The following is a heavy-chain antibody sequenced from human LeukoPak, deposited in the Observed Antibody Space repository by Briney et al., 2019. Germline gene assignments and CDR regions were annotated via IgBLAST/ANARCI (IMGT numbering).Heavy chain of an antibody. D-gene: IGHD6-13*01. CDR3: ARVNSSSWYVGLYYFDY. V-gene: IGHV4-59*01. Sequence: SETLSLTCTVSGGSISSYYWSWIRQPPGKGLEWIGYIYYSGSTNYNPSLKSRVTISVDTSKNQFSLRLSSVTAADTAVYYCARVNSSSWYVGLYYFDYWGQGTLVTVSS. J-gene: IGHJ4*02. CDR2: IYYSGST. CDR1: GGSISSYY.